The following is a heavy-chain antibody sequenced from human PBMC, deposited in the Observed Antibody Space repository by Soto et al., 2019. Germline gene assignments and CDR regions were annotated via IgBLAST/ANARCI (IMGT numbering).Heavy chain of an antibody. CDR1: GFIFSNNG. D-gene: IGHD3-10*02. Sequence: PEGSLRLSWVVSGFIFSNNGMHWFRQTPGKGLEWVAFMSYDGSDTFYADSVKGRFTISRDNSKNTLFLHMSNLMAEDTAMYYCTIVRVADSALDHWGQGTLVTVSS. CDR3: TIVRVADSALDH. CDR2: MSYDGSDT. V-gene: IGHV3-30*02. J-gene: IGHJ4*02.